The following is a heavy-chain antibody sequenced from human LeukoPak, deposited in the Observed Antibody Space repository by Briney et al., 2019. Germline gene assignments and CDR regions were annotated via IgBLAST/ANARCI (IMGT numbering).Heavy chain of an antibody. D-gene: IGHD1-1*01. J-gene: IGHJ3*02. CDR3: TRDLQLADAFHI. CDR1: GFAFSSYG. Sequence: QPGGSLRLSCAASGFAFSSYGMHWVRQAPGKGLEWVAFIRYDGSNKYYADSVKGRFTISRDNSKNTLYLQMNSLRAEDSAVYYCTRDLQLADAFHIWGQGTMVTVSS. CDR2: IRYDGSNK. V-gene: IGHV3-30*02.